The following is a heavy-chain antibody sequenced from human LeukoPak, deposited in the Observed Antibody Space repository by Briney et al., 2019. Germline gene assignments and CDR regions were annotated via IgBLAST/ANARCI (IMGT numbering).Heavy chain of an antibody. CDR1: GFIFSSYS. V-gene: IGHV3-21*01. D-gene: IGHD6-19*01. J-gene: IGHJ4*02. CDR3: IVLAVAGTLGFDY. Sequence: GGSLRLSCAASGFIFSSYSMSWVRQAPGKGLEWVSSISTSSSYIYYADSVKGRFTISRDNAKNSLYLQMNSLRAEDTAVYYCIVLAVAGTLGFDYWGQGTLVTVSS. CDR2: ISTSSSYI.